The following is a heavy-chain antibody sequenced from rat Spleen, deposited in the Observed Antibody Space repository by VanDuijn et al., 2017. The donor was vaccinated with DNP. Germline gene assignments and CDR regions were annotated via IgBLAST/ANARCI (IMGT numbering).Heavy chain of an antibody. V-gene: IGHV3-1*01. Sequence: EVQLQESGPGLVKPSQSLSLTCSVTGSSIISNYWAWIRKFPGNKMEWTGYISYSGTTSYNPSLKSRISITRDTSKNQIFLQLNSVTTEDTATYYCATGGAGIWFAYWGQGTLVTVSS. D-gene: IGHD4-2*01. J-gene: IGHJ3*01. CDR3: ATGGAGIWFAY. CDR1: GSSIISNY. CDR2: ISYSGTT.